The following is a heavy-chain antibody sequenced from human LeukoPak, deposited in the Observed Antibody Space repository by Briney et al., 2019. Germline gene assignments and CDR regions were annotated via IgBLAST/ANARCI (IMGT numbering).Heavy chain of an antibody. CDR1: GFTFSSYA. Sequence: PGGSLRLSCAASGFTFSSYAMSWVRQAPGKGLEWVSAISGSGGSTYYADSVKGRFTISRDDSKNTLYLQMNSLRAEDTAVYYCPKTHDYGREIYYFDYWAKETLVTVP. CDR3: PKTHDYGREIYYFDY. CDR2: ISGSGGST. V-gene: IGHV3-23*01. J-gene: IGHJ4*02. D-gene: IGHD4-17*01.